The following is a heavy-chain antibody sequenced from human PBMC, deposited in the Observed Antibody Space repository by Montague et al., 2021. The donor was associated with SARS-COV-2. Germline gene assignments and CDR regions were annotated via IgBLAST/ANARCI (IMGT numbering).Heavy chain of an antibody. CDR3: ARDNGRITMVRGEFGADY. Sequence: YLRLSCAASGFIFSSYEMNWVRQAPGKGLECVSHISSSGSTIYYTDSVKGRFTVSRDNAKNSLYLQMNSLRAEDTAVYYCARDNGRITMVRGEFGADYWGQGTLVTVSS. J-gene: IGHJ4*02. CDR1: GFIFSSYE. D-gene: IGHD3-10*01. CDR2: ISSSGSTI. V-gene: IGHV3-48*03.